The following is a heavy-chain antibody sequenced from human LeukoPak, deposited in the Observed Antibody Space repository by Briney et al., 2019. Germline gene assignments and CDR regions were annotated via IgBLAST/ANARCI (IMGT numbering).Heavy chain of an antibody. V-gene: IGHV1-69*06. D-gene: IGHD3-10*01. CDR2: IIPIFGAA. CDR3: ARDSGERGSGSYLIAY. J-gene: IGHJ4*02. CDR1: GGTFSSYT. Sequence: SVKVSCKASGGTFSSYTLSWVRQAPGQGLEWMGGIIPIFGAANYAQKFQDRVTITADKSTSTAYMELSSLRSEDTAVYYCARDSGERGSGSYLIAYWGQGTLVTVSS.